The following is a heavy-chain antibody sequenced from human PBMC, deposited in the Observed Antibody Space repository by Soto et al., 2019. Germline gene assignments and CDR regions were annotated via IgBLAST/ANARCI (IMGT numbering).Heavy chain of an antibody. V-gene: IGHV3-23*01. CDR1: GFTFSSYA. D-gene: IGHD1-26*01. CDR2: ISGSGGST. Sequence: GGSLRLSCAASGFTFSSYAMSWVRQAPGKGLEWVSAISGSGGSTYYADSVKGRFTISRDNSKNTLYLQMNSLRAEDTAVYYCAKDQSEGTVGAGHRPRHYYYYGMDVWGQGTTVTASS. CDR3: AKDQSEGTVGAGHRPRHYYYYGMDV. J-gene: IGHJ6*02.